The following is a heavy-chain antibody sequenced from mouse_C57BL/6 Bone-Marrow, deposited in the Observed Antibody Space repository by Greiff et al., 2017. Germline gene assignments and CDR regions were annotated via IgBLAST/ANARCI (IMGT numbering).Heavy chain of an antibody. CDR2: IDPSDSYT. CDR3: VREGYDGYYFYFDY. D-gene: IGHD2-3*01. Sequence: QVQLQQPGAELVMPGASVKLSCKASGYTFTSYWMHWVKQRPGQGLEWIGEIDPSDSYTNYNQKFKGKSTLTVDKSSSTAYMQLSSLTSEDSAVYYCVREGYDGYYFYFDYCGEGTTLTVSS. J-gene: IGHJ2*01. CDR1: GYTFTSYW. V-gene: IGHV1-69*01.